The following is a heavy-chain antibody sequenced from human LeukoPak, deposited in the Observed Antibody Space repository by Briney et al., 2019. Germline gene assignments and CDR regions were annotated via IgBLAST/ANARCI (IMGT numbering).Heavy chain of an antibody. Sequence: SETLSLTCDVTGGSVTSTKWWTWFRQPPGKGLEWIGEVHLDGRTNYNPSLKSRLVMSADLPENHISLKLTSVTAADTAVYYCAREGRFYRPFDYSGQGTLVTVSS. J-gene: IGHJ4*02. CDR1: GGSVTSTKW. CDR2: VHLDGRT. CDR3: AREGRFYRPFDY. V-gene: IGHV4-4*02.